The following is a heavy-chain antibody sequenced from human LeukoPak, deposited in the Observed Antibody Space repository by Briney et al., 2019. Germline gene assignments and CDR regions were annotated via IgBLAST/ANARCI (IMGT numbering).Heavy chain of an antibody. CDR2: IYTSGST. J-gene: IGHJ4*02. CDR3: ASTICISTSCYPGVVDY. Sequence: SETLSLTCTVSGGSISSDSYYWSWIRQPAGKGLEWIGRIYTSGSTNYNPSLKRRVTISVDTSKNQFSLKLSSVTAADTAVYYCASTICISTSCYPGVVDYWGQGTLVTVSS. CDR1: GGSISSDSYY. D-gene: IGHD2-2*01. V-gene: IGHV4-61*02.